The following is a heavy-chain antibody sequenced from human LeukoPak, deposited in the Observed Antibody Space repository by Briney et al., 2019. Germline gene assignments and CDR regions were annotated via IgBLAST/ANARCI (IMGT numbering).Heavy chain of an antibody. J-gene: IGHJ4*02. CDR2: IKLDENTA. V-gene: IGHV3-74*01. Sequence: SGGPLRLSCAASGLTSTNYWMHWVRQVPGKGLVWVSRIKLDENTAYYADFVKGRFTISRDGAKTTVYLQMNSLRAEDSAVYYCARDRPFWNWGQGTLVTVSS. D-gene: IGHD3-3*01. CDR1: GLTSTNYW. CDR3: ARDRPFWN.